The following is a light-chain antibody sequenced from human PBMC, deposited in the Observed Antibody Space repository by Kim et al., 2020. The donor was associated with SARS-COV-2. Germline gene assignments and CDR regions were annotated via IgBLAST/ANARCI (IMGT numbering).Light chain of an antibody. CDR2: AAS. J-gene: IGKJ2*01. Sequence: DIQMTQSPSSLSASVGDRVTITCRASQDIKRFLNWYQQRPGRAPHLLIYAASSLQTGVPSRFSGSGSGTDFTLTINSLQPEDFATYYCQQSSTSPYTFGQGSQVEIK. CDR3: QQSSTSPYT. V-gene: IGKV1-39*01. CDR1: QDIKRF.